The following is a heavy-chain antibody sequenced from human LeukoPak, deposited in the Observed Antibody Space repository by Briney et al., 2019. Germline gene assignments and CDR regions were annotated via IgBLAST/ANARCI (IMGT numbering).Heavy chain of an antibody. CDR1: GGSMSSYY. J-gene: IGHJ4*02. CDR3: ARVKDVDTAMATGEIDY. CDR2: IYYSGST. D-gene: IGHD5-18*01. Sequence: SETLSLTCTVSGGSMSSYYWSWIRQPPGKGLEWIGYIYYSGSTNYNPSLKSRVTISVDTSKNQFSLKLSSVTAADTAVYYCARVKDVDTAMATGEIDYWGQGTLVTVSS. V-gene: IGHV4-59*01.